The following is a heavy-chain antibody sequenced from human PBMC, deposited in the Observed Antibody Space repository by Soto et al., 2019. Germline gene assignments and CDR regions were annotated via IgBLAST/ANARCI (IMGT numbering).Heavy chain of an antibody. V-gene: IGHV1-69*06. Sequence: ASVKVSCKASGGTFSSYAISWVRQAPGQGLEWMGGIIPIFGTANYAQKFQGRVTITADKSTNTAYMELSSLRSEDTAVYYCARRVVVPAAIEGAYYYYGMDVWGQGTTVTVSS. D-gene: IGHD2-2*01. CDR2: IIPIFGTA. CDR1: GGTFSSYA. J-gene: IGHJ6*02. CDR3: ARRVVVPAAIEGAYYYYGMDV.